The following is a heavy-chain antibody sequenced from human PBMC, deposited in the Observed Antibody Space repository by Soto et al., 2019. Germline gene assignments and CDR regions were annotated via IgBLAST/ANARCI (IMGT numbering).Heavy chain of an antibody. CDR3: ARDRPYYYDSSGYYNY. D-gene: IGHD3-22*01. J-gene: IGHJ4*02. CDR2: IYSGGST. V-gene: IGHV3-53*02. CDR1: GFTVSSNY. Sequence: EVQLVETGGGLIQPGGSLRLSCAASGFTVSSNYMSWVRQAPGKGLEWVSVIYSGGSTYYADSVKGRFTISRDNSKNTLYLQMNSLRAEDTAVYYCARDRPYYYDSSGYYNYWGQGTLVTVSS.